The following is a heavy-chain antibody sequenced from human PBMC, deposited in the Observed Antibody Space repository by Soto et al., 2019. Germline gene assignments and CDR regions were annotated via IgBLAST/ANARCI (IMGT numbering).Heavy chain of an antibody. CDR2: IYHSGST. V-gene: IGHV4-4*02. D-gene: IGHD3-9*01. CDR3: ARLLTGPYYYGMDV. J-gene: IGHJ6*02. CDR1: GGSISSSNW. Sequence: QVQLQESGPGLVKPSGTLSLTCAVSGGSISSSNWWSWVRQPPGKGLEWIGEIYHSGSTNYNPALQSRVTISVDKSKNQFSLKLSSVTAADTAGYYCARLLTGPYYYGMDVWGQGTTVTVSS.